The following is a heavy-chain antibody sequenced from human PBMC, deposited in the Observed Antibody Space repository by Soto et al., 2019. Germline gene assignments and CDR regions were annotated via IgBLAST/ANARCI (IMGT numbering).Heavy chain of an antibody. CDR1: GGSISSSSFY. J-gene: IGHJ4*02. CDR3: ARLIRTGDPDYFDY. V-gene: IGHV4-39*01. D-gene: IGHD7-27*01. CDR2: VHYSGST. Sequence: SETLSLTCTVSGGSISSSSFYWGWIRQPPGKGLEWIGSVHYSGSTYYNPSLKSRVTMSVDTFKNQFSLRLSSVTATDTAVYCCARLIRTGDPDYFDYWGQGTLVTVSS.